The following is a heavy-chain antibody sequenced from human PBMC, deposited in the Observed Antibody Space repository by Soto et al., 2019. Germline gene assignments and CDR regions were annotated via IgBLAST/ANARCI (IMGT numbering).Heavy chain of an antibody. CDR1: GFTFSSYG. D-gene: IGHD7-27*01. Sequence: GGSLRLSCAASGFTFSSYGMHWVRQAPGKGLEWVAVISYDGSNKYYADSVKGRFTVSRDNSKNTLYLQMNSLRAEDTAVYYCAKEYTPLGMQNWFDPWGQGTLVTVSS. V-gene: IGHV3-30*18. CDR3: AKEYTPLGMQNWFDP. J-gene: IGHJ5*02. CDR2: ISYDGSNK.